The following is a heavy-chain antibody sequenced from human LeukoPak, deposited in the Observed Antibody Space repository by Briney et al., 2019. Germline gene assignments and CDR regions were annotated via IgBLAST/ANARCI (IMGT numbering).Heavy chain of an antibody. D-gene: IGHD6-13*01. Sequence: SGGALRLSCEVSGFTFTDYWMNWVRQAPGKGPEWVASIRQEGSEKTYVDSVKGRFTISRDNTKNSLSLQLNGLRAEDTAVYSCARDGTAAGLYFDLWGQGTLVTVSS. V-gene: IGHV3-7*01. J-gene: IGHJ4*01. CDR2: IRQEGSEK. CDR1: GFTFTDYW. CDR3: ARDGTAAGLYFDL.